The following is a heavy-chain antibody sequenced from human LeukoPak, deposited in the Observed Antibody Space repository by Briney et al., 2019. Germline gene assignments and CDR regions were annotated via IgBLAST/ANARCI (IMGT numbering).Heavy chain of an antibody. CDR1: GLTFSNYW. Sequence: GGSLRLSCAASGLTFSNYWMHWVRQAPGKELVWISRINPDGSHTSYGDSVKGRFTISRDTAKNTLYLQMNSLRAEDAAVYLCTRDSYISNVYYGMDVWGQGATVTVSS. J-gene: IGHJ6*02. V-gene: IGHV3-74*01. CDR3: TRDSYISNVYYGMDV. CDR2: INPDGSHT. D-gene: IGHD1-26*01.